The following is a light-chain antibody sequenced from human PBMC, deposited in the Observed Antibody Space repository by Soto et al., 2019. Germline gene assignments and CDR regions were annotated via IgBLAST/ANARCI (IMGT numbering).Light chain of an antibody. CDR2: TNS. Sequence: QSVLTQPPSVSGAPGQRVTISCTGAGSTFGATYNVHWYHQLPGTAPKLLIYTNSNRPSGVPDRFSGSKSDTSASLAITGLQAEDEADYYCQSYDSSLSGWVFGGGTKLTVL. J-gene: IGLJ3*02. V-gene: IGLV1-40*01. CDR1: GSTFGATYN. CDR3: QSYDSSLSGWV.